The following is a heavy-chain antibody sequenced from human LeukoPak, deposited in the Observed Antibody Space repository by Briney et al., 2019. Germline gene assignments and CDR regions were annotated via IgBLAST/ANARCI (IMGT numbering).Heavy chain of an antibody. V-gene: IGHV3-23*01. J-gene: IGHJ4*02. CDR1: GFTFSSYA. CDR3: AKGSSSFRIPYYFDY. D-gene: IGHD6-6*01. Sequence: GGSLRLSCAASGFTFSSYAMSWVRQAPWKGLEWVSAISGSGGSTYYADSVKGRFTISRDNSKNTLYLQMNSLRAEDTAVYYCAKGSSSFRIPYYFDYWGQGTLVTVSS. CDR2: ISGSGGST.